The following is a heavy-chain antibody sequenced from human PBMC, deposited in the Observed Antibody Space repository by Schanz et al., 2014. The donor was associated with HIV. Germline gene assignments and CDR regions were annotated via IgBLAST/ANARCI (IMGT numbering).Heavy chain of an antibody. V-gene: IGHV1-69*01. Sequence: QVQLVQSGAEVKKPGASVKVSCKASGYTFIDSYIHWVRQAPGQGLEWMGGIVPIFGTTNYAQRFQGRVSITADESTSTAYMELSGLRSEDTAVYYCASGRFDTVIWWGDAFLIWGRGTMVTVSS. J-gene: IGHJ3*02. CDR3: ASGRFDTVIWWGDAFLI. D-gene: IGHD5-18*01. CDR1: GYTFIDSY. CDR2: IVPIFGTT.